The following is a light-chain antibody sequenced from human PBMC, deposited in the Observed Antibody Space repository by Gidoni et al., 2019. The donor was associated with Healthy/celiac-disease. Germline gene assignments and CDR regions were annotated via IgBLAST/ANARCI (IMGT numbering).Light chain of an antibody. J-gene: IGKJ4*01. CDR2: DAS. Sequence: DIQMTQSPSSLSASVGDRVTITCQASQDISNYLNWYQQKPGKAHKLLIYDASNLETGVPSRFSGSGSGTDFTFTISSLQPEDIATYYCQQYDNLLVTFGGGTKVEIK. V-gene: IGKV1-33*01. CDR3: QQYDNLLVT. CDR1: QDISNY.